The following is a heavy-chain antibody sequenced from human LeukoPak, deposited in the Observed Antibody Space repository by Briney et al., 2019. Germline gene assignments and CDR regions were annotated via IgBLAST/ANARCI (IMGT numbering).Heavy chain of an antibody. D-gene: IGHD3-16*01. CDR1: GGSISSYY. CDR2: IYYSGSP. V-gene: IGHV4-59*01. Sequence: PSETLSLTCRVFGGSISSYYWTWIRQSPARGLEWIGHIYYSGSPHYNPSLKSRVTISPDTSKNHLSLKVTSVTAADTAFYYCARLSRAGEDYWGQGTLVTVSS. CDR3: ARLSRAGEDY. J-gene: IGHJ4*02.